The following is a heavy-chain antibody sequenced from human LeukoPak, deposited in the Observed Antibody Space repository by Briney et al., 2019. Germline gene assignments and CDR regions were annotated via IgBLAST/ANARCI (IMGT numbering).Heavy chain of an antibody. D-gene: IGHD4-17*01. CDR3: ARARGYGDYAPDY. CDR2: ISSSSSYT. Sequence: AGSMRLSCAASGLTSSIYSMNCDRQPPGKGLEWVSSISSSSSYTYYADSVTGRFTISRDNAKNSLYLQMNSLRAEDTAVYYCARARGYGDYAPDYWGQGTLVTVSS. CDR1: GLTSSIYS. V-gene: IGHV3-21*01. J-gene: IGHJ4*02.